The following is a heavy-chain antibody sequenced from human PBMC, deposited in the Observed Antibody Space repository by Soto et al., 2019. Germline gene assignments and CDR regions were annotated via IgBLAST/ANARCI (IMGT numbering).Heavy chain of an antibody. CDR3: ARDPSGDTAMAPFDY. D-gene: IGHD5-18*01. CDR1: GFTFSSYS. J-gene: IGHJ4*02. V-gene: IGHV3-21*01. Sequence: GGSLRLSCAASGFTFSSYSMNWVRQAPGKGLEWVSSISSSSSYIYYADSVKGRFTISRDNAKNSLYLQMNSLGAEDTAVYYCARDPSGDTAMAPFDYWGQGTLVTVSS. CDR2: ISSSSSYI.